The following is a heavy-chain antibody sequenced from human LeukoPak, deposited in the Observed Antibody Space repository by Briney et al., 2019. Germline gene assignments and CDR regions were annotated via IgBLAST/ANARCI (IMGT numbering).Heavy chain of an antibody. CDR3: ARVSPPGDFWSGYYWSYYYMDV. Sequence: PSQTLSLTCTVSGGSIRSGNYNWTWIRQPAGKGLEWIGRIDASGSTRYNPSLKSRVTISVDTSKNQFSLKLSSVTAADTAVYYCARVSPPGDFWSGYYWSYYYMDVWGKGTTVTVSS. CDR1: GGSIRSGNYN. CDR2: IDASGST. V-gene: IGHV4-61*02. J-gene: IGHJ6*03. D-gene: IGHD3-3*01.